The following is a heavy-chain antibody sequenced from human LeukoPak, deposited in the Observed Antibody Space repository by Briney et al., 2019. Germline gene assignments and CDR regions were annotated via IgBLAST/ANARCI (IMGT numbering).Heavy chain of an antibody. CDR1: GFTFTSYA. V-gene: IGHV3-48*04. CDR2: ISDSTSAI. CDR3: ARLILQLGAFDL. J-gene: IGHJ3*01. Sequence: RTGGSLRLSCAVSGFTFTSYAMSWIRQAPGKGLEWISYISDSTSAIYNSDSVTGRFTISRDNAKHSLYLQMNSLRAEDTAVYYCARLILQLGAFDLWGQGTMVTVSS. D-gene: IGHD5-24*01.